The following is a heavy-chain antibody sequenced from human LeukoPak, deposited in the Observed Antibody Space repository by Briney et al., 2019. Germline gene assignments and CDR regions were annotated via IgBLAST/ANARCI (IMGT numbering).Heavy chain of an antibody. J-gene: IGHJ4*02. CDR2: INPNSGGT. V-gene: IGHV1-2*02. Sequence: GASVKVSCKASGYTFTGYYMHWVRQAPGQGLEWMGWINPNSGGTNYAQKFQGGVTMTRDTSISTAYMELSRLRSDDTAVYYCARAFAGDCSGGSCFPHDYWGQGTLVTVSS. CDR3: ARAFAGDCSGGSCFPHDY. CDR1: GYTFTGYY. D-gene: IGHD2-15*01.